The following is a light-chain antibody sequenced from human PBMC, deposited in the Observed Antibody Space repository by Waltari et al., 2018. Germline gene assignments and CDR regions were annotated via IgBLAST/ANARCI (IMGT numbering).Light chain of an antibody. Sequence: DVVMTQSPLSLPITPGQPDSISRRSSQSFVHSDGNTCLSWYQQKSGQPPRLLIYKVSNRDSGVPDRFSGSGAGTDFTLKISRVEAEDVGVYYCGQGTKIPYSFGQGTKVEIK. CDR2: KVS. V-gene: IGKV2-30*02. CDR3: GQGTKIPYS. CDR1: QSFVHSDGNTC. J-gene: IGKJ2*03.